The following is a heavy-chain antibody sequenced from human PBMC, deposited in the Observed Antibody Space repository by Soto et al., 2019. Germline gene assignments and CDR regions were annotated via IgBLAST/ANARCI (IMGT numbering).Heavy chain of an antibody. V-gene: IGHV4-59*01. Sequence: QVQLQESGPGLVKPSETLSLTCTVSGGSISSYYWSWIRQPPGKGLEWIGYIYYSGSTNYNPSLKSRGTISVDTSKNQFSLKLNSVTAADTAVYYCARETGYDSSGYYYYYGMDVWGQGTTVTVSS. D-gene: IGHD3-22*01. CDR3: ARETGYDSSGYYYYYGMDV. CDR2: IYYSGST. J-gene: IGHJ6*02. CDR1: GGSISSYY.